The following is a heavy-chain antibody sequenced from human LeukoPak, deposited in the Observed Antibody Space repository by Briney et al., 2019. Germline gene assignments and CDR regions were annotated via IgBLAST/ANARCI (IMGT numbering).Heavy chain of an antibody. J-gene: IGHJ3*02. CDR3: ARVFHWNDGPDNDGFDI. Sequence: ASVKVSCKASGYTFTSYYMHWVRQAPGQGLEWMGIIKSSGGSTSYAQKFQGRVTMTRDTSTSTVYMELSSLRFEDTAVYYCARVFHWNDGPDNDGFDIWGQGTMVTVSS. D-gene: IGHD1-1*01. V-gene: IGHV1-46*01. CDR1: GYTFTSYY. CDR2: IKSSGGST.